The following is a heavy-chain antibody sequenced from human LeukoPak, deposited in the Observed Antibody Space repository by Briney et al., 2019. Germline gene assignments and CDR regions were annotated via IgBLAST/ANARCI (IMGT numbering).Heavy chain of an antibody. V-gene: IGHV1-18*01. CDR1: GYTFSHYF. CDR3: ARALQVTAIHRFDY. CDR2: VSTYNGNT. Sequence: ASVKVSCKASGYTFSHYFITWVRQAPGQGLEWMGWVSTYNGNTNYAQKFQGRVTMTTNTSTSTAYMDLRSLRSDDTAVYYCARALQVTAIHRFDYWGQGTLVTVSS. D-gene: IGHD2-21*02. J-gene: IGHJ4*02.